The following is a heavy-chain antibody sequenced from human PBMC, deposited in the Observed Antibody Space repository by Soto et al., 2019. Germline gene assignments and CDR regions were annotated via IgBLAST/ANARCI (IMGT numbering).Heavy chain of an antibody. V-gene: IGHV3-21*01. J-gene: IGHJ6*02. Sequence: GGSLRLSCAASGFTFSSYNMNWVRQAPGKGLEWLSSISSSSTYIYYAHSVKGRFTISRDNAKNTVYLQMNSLRAEDTAVYYCARRGTSMVFGMDVWGQGTTVTVSS. CDR2: ISSSSTYI. CDR3: ARRGTSMVFGMDV. D-gene: IGHD5-18*01. CDR1: GFTFSSYN.